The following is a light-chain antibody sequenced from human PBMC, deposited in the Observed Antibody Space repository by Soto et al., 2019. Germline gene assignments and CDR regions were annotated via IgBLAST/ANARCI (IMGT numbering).Light chain of an antibody. Sequence: QSALTQPASVSGSPGQSITISCTGTSSDIGAYNYVSWYRQHPGKAPQLLIYDVNNRPSGVSHRFSGSKSGNTASLTISGLQAEDEADYYCSSFASTHTYVFGTGTKLTVL. V-gene: IGLV2-14*03. CDR3: SSFASTHTYV. CDR1: SSDIGAYNY. J-gene: IGLJ1*01. CDR2: DVN.